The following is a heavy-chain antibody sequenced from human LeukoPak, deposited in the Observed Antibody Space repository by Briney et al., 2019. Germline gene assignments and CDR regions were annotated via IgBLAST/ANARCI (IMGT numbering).Heavy chain of an antibody. D-gene: IGHD2-2*01. CDR3: ARHGLKGYCSSTSCYPLLYYFDY. Sequence: GESLKISCKGSGYSFTSYWIGWVRQMPGKGLGWMGIIYPGDSDTRYSPSFQGQVTISADKSISTAYLQWSSLKASDTAMYYCARHGLKGYCSSTSCYPLLYYFDYWGQGTLVTVSS. V-gene: IGHV5-51*01. J-gene: IGHJ4*02. CDR1: GYSFTSYW. CDR2: IYPGDSDT.